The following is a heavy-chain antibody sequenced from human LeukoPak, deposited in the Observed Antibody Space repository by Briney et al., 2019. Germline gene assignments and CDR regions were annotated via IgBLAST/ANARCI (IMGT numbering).Heavy chain of an antibody. CDR2: IYTSGST. J-gene: IGHJ5*02. D-gene: IGHD6-19*01. CDR3: AREAVAGKANWFDP. CDR1: GGSISSYY. Sequence: SETLSLTCTVSGGSISSYYWSWIRQPAGKGLEWIGCIYTSGSTNYNPSLKSRVTMSVDTSKNQFSLKLSSVTAADTAVYYCAREAVAGKANWFDPWGQGTLVTVSS. V-gene: IGHV4-4*07.